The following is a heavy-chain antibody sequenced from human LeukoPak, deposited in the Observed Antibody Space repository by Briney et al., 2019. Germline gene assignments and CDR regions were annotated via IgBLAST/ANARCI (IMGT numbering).Heavy chain of an antibody. CDR2: ISGYNGNT. Sequence: ASVKVSCKASGYTFTNYGISWVRQAPGQGLEWMGWISGYNGNTNYAQTSQGRVTMTTDTSTNAAHMELRSLRSDDTAVYYCARDCGYQCLFDYWGQGTLVTVSS. D-gene: IGHD5-12*01. CDR1: GYTFTNYG. J-gene: IGHJ4*02. CDR3: ARDCGYQCLFDY. V-gene: IGHV1-18*01.